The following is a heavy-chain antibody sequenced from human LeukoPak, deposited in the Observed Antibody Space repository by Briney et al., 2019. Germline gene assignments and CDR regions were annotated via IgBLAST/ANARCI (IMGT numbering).Heavy chain of an antibody. V-gene: IGHV4-30-2*01. D-gene: IGHD4-17*01. CDR1: GGSISSGGYY. Sequence: SQTLSLTCTVSGGSISSGGYYWSWIRQPPGKGLEWIGYIYHSGSTYYNPSLKSRVTISVDNSKNQFSLKLSSVTAADTAVYYCARDAQRGTTVTYSYYYYYGMDVWGQGTTVTVSS. J-gene: IGHJ6*02. CDR3: ARDAQRGTTVTYSYYYYYGMDV. CDR2: IYHSGST.